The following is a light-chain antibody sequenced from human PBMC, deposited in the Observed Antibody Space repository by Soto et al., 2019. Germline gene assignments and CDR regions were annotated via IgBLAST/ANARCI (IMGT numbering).Light chain of an antibody. CDR2: DAS. Sequence: EIVLTQSPATLSLSPGERATLSCRASQSVSSYLAWFQQKPGQPPRLLIYDASNRATGIPARFSGSGSGTDFTLTISSLEPEDFAVYYCLQGTNWPWTFGQGTKVEIK. CDR1: QSVSSY. V-gene: IGKV3-11*01. J-gene: IGKJ1*01. CDR3: LQGTNWPWT.